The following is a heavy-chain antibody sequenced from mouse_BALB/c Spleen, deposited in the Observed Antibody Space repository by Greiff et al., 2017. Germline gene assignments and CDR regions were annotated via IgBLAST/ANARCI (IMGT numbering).Heavy chain of an antibody. CDR1: GFTFSSYT. V-gene: IGHV5-12-2*01. CDR3: ARSITTWAWFAY. J-gene: IGHJ3*01. D-gene: IGHD2-4*01. CDR2: ISNGGGST. Sequence: EVQLVESGGGLVQPGGSLKLSCAASGFTFSSYTMSWVRQTPEKRLEWVAYISNGGGSTYYPDTVKGRITISRDNAKNTLYLQMSSLKSEDTAMYYCARSITTWAWFAYWGQGTLVTVSA.